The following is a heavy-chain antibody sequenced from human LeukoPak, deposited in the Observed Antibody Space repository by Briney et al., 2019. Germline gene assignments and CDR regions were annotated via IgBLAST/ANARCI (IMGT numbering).Heavy chain of an antibody. Sequence: SETLSLTCTVSGGSISSYYWSWIRQSAGKGLDWFGRVHSSGSINYNPSPRSRVTMSLYMSKNQLSLRLNSVTAADTAVYFYSGAPNVDFFDFWGQGTQVSVSS. CDR2: VHSSGSI. J-gene: IGHJ4*02. CDR1: GGSISSYY. D-gene: IGHD4/OR15-4a*01. V-gene: IGHV4-4*07. CDR3: SGAPNVDFFDF.